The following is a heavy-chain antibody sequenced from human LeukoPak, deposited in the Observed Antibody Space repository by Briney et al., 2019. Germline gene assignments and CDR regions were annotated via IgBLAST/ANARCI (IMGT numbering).Heavy chain of an antibody. CDR3: ATSSQYYYDSSGYYFLY. CDR2: IKQNGSEK. J-gene: IGHJ4*02. V-gene: IGHV3-7*01. Sequence: QTGGSLTLSCAASGFTFSSYWMSWVRQAPGKGLEWVANIKQNGSEKYYVDSVKGRFTISRDNEKNSLYLQMNSLRAEDTAVYYCATSSQYYYDSSGYYFLYWGQGTLVTVSS. CDR1: GFTFSSYW. D-gene: IGHD3-22*01.